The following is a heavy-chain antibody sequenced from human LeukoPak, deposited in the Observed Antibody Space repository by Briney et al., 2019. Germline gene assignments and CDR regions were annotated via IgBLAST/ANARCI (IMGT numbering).Heavy chain of an antibody. D-gene: IGHD2-21*02. Sequence: PGGSLRLSCAASGFTFSNAWMTWVRQAPGKGLEWVGRIKSKTDGGTTDCAAPVKGRFTISRDDSKNTLYLQMNSLKTEDTAVYYCTTPYCGGDCYSFDYWGQGALVTVSS. CDR3: TTPYCGGDCYSFDY. V-gene: IGHV3-15*01. CDR1: GFTFSNAW. J-gene: IGHJ4*02. CDR2: IKSKTDGGTT.